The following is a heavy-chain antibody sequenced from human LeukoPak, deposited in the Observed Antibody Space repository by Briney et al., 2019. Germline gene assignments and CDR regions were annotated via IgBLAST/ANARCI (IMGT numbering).Heavy chain of an antibody. CDR1: GFTFSDYY. CDR2: IWFDGSTR. V-gene: IGHV3-33*01. Sequence: GGSLRLSCAASGFTFSDYYIHWVRQAPGEGLEWVALIWFDGSTRFHADSVKGRFTISRDNSKSTVYLQMDSLRAEDTAVYYCAREQPGSSFDYWGQGTLVTVSS. J-gene: IGHJ4*02. CDR3: AREQPGSSFDY. D-gene: IGHD6-13*01.